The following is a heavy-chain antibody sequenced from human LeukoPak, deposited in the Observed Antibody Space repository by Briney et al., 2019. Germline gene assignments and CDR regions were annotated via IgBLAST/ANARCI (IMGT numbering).Heavy chain of an antibody. CDR3: ARGSYSSDAFDI. D-gene: IGHD6-13*01. CDR2: TYYRSKWYN. Sequence: SQTLSLTCVISGDSVSSNTAAWNWIRQSPSRGLEWLGRTYYRSKWYNDYAESVKSRMSIDPDTSKNQFSLQLNSVTPEDTAVYYCARGSYSSDAFDIWGQGTMVTVSS. CDR1: GDSVSSNTAA. J-gene: IGHJ3*02. V-gene: IGHV6-1*01.